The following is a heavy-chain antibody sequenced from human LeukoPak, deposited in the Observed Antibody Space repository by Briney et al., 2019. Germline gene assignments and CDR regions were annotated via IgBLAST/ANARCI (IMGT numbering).Heavy chain of an antibody. CDR2: VSDSGATT. Sequence: PGGSLRLSCVASGFTFSSYAMSWVRQAPGKGLEWVSSVSDSGATTYYADSVKGRFTISRDNSKNTLYLQMNNLTAEDTAVYYCAKDPYYYDSSGQGNYFDYWGQGTLVTVSS. V-gene: IGHV3-23*01. CDR3: AKDPYYYDSSGQGNYFDY. D-gene: IGHD3-22*01. J-gene: IGHJ4*02. CDR1: GFTFSSYA.